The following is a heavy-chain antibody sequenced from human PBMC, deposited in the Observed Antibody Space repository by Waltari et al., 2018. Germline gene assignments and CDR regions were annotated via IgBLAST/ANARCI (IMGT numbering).Heavy chain of an antibody. V-gene: IGHV3-21*01. CDR1: GFLFSSYN. D-gene: IGHD3-22*01. CDR2: ITRDGFSI. CDR3: AREYYYDGSTYDQ. Sequence: VQLVESGGGLVKSGGSLRLSCEASGFLFSSYNMNWVRQAQGKVLEWVSSITRDGFSIYSADSVKGRFTVSRDNAKNSLYVQMNNLGAEDTAVYYCAREYYYDGSTYDQWGQGTLVTVSS. J-gene: IGHJ4*02.